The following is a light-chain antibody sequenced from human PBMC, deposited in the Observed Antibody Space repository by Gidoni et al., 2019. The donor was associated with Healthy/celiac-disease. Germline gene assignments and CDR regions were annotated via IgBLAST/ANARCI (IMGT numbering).Light chain of an antibody. CDR2: KAS. CDR3: QQYNSYPLT. J-gene: IGKJ4*01. CDR1: QSISIW. Sequence: IQITPSPSPLSASVGDRVTLTCWASQSISIWLPWYQQKPGKAPTLLIYKASSLESGVPSRFSGSGSGTEFTLTISSLQSEDFATDYCQQYNSYPLTFXGXTKVEIK. V-gene: IGKV1-5*03.